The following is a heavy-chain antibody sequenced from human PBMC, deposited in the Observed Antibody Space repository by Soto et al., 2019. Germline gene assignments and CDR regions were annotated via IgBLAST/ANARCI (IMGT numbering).Heavy chain of an antibody. Sequence: GGSLRLSCAASGFTFSSYGMHWVRQAPGKGLEWVAVISYDGSNKYYADSVKGRFTISRDNSKNTLYLQMNSLRAEDTAVYYCAKAAGRITIFGVVIGSKFFDYWGQGTLVTVSS. D-gene: IGHD3-3*01. CDR3: AKAAGRITIFGVVIGSKFFDY. CDR2: ISYDGSNK. J-gene: IGHJ4*02. CDR1: GFTFSSYG. V-gene: IGHV3-30*18.